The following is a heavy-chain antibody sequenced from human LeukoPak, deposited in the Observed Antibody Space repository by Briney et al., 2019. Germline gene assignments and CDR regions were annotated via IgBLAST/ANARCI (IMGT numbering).Heavy chain of an antibody. Sequence: PGGSLRLSCAGSGFTATTNYMSWVRQAPGKGLEWVSVIYSSGSTSYADSVKGRFTISRDSSKNTVYLQMNSLRAEDTAVYYCARVNINNWHSCDYWGQGTLVTVSS. CDR2: IYSSGST. CDR3: ARVNINNWHSCDY. D-gene: IGHD1-1*01. V-gene: IGHV3-53*01. CDR1: GFTATTNY. J-gene: IGHJ4*02.